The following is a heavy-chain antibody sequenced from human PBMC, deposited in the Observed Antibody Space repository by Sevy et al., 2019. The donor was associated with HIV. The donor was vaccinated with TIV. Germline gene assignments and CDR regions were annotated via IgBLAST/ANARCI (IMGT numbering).Heavy chain of an antibody. Sequence: ASVKVPCKTSGYTFTGYFMHWVRQAPGQGLEWMGVINPSGGSTTFAQRFQGRVTMTRDTSTSTVYMEVRSLRSEDTAVYYCARDGTSGLNFWGQGTLVTVSS. CDR1: GYTFTGYF. CDR3: ARDGTSGLNF. J-gene: IGHJ4*02. V-gene: IGHV1-46*01. CDR2: INPSGGST. D-gene: IGHD2-8*02.